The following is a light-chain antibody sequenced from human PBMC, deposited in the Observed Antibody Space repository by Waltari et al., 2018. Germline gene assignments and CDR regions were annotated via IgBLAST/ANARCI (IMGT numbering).Light chain of an antibody. V-gene: IGLV2-23*02. CDR2: GVT. Sequence: QSALTQPASVSGSPGQSITISCTGSSTDIGTYNVVSWYQHHPGKAPKLIIYGVTNRPSGVSIRFSGSKSGNTASLTISGLQTEDEADYYCCSYAGSMVFGGGTKLTVL. J-gene: IGLJ2*01. CDR1: STDIGTYNV. CDR3: CSYAGSMV.